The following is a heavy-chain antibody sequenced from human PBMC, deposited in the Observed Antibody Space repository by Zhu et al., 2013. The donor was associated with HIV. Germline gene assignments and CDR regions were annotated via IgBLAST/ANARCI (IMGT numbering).Heavy chain of an antibody. V-gene: IGHV3-30*18. D-gene: IGHD2-2*01. Sequence: VQLVESGGGVVQPGRSLRLSCAASGFTFSSYGMHWVRQAPGKGLEWVAVISYDGSNKYYADSVKGRFTISRDNSKNTLYLQMNSLRAEDTAVYYCAKVLQDIVVVPAAMDYYGMDVWGQGTTVTVSS. J-gene: IGHJ6*02. CDR3: AKVLQDIVVVPAAMDYYGMDV. CDR2: ISYDGSNK. CDR1: GFTFSSYG.